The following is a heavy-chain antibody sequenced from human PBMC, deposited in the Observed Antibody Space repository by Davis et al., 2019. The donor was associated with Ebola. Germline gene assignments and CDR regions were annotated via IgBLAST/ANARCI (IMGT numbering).Heavy chain of an antibody. CDR1: GFTFDDYA. CDR3: AKDRSTNYYYYYGMDV. D-gene: IGHD2-15*01. V-gene: IGHV3-9*01. CDR2: ISWNSGSI. Sequence: SLKISCAASGFTFDDYAMHWVRQAPGKGLEWVSGISWNSGSIGYADSVKGRFTISRDNAKNSLYLQMNSLRAEDTALYYCAKDRSTNYYYYYGMDVWGQGTTATVSS. J-gene: IGHJ6*02.